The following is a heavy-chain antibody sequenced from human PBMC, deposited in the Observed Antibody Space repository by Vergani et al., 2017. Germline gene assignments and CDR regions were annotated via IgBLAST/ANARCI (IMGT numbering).Heavy chain of an antibody. Sequence: QVQLVQSGAEVKKPGSSVKVSCKASGGTFSSYTISWVRQARGQGREWMGGIIPILGITNYAQKLQGRITITADKSTSPAYMDLGTLRSYDTAVYYCARCDSCYSQVDYWGQGTRVTFSS. V-gene: IGHV1-69*02. D-gene: IGHD2-15*01. J-gene: IGHJ4*02. CDR3: ARCDSCYSQVDY. CDR2: IIPILGIT. CDR1: GGTFSSYT.